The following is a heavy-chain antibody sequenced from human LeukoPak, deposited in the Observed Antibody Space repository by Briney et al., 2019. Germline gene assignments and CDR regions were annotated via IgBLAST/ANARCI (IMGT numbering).Heavy chain of an antibody. CDR1: GGSISNYY. CDR2: IFYSGST. D-gene: IGHD4/OR15-4a*01. J-gene: IGHJ4*02. V-gene: IGHV4-59*01. Sequence: SETLSLTFTVSGGSISNYYCSWIRQPPGKGLEWIGYIFYSGSTHYSPSLKSRVTISGDTSKNQFSLKLTSVTAADTAVYYCARDLYGANSKSYCGQGTLVTVSS. CDR3: ARDLYGANSKSY.